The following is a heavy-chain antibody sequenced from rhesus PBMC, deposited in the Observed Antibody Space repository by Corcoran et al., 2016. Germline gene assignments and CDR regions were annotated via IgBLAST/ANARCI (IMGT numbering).Heavy chain of an antibody. Sequence: EVQLVETGGGLVQPGGSLKVSCAVSGFTFSSYGMSWVRQAPGKGLDWVSGINCGGDDTYYPDSVKGRFTISKDNSKNTLSLEMNSLRAEDTAVYYCAKHGSSYHAGFDYWGQGVLVTVSS. CDR3: AKHGSSYHAGFDY. J-gene: IGHJ4*01. CDR2: INCGGDDT. D-gene: IGHD4-29*01. V-gene: IGHV3S5*01. CDR1: GFTFSSYG.